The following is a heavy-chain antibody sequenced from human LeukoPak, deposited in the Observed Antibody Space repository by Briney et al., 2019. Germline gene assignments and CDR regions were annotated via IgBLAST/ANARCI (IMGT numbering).Heavy chain of an antibody. CDR2: MNPNSGNT. J-gene: IGHJ4*02. CDR1: GYTFTSYD. V-gene: IGHV1-8*01. Sequence: ASVKVSCKASGYTFTSYDINWVRQATGQGLEWMGWMNPNSGNTGYAQKFQGRVTMTRNTSISTAYMELSSLRSDDTAVYYCARDFGIAAAGTGDYWGQGTLVTASS. D-gene: IGHD6-13*01. CDR3: ARDFGIAAAGTGDY.